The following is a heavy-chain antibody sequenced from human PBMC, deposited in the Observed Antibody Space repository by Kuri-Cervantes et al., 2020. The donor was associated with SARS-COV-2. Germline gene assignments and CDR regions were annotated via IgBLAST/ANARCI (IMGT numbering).Heavy chain of an antibody. CDR2: ISGSGGST. V-gene: IGHV3-23*01. Sequence: GESLKISCAASGFTFGSYAMSWVRQAPGKGLEWVSAISGSGGSTYYADSVKGRFTISRDNSKNTLYLQMNSLRAEDTAVYYGARITLYGDYFDYWGQGTLVTVSS. D-gene: IGHD4-17*01. CDR1: GFTFGSYA. CDR3: ARITLYGDYFDY. J-gene: IGHJ4*02.